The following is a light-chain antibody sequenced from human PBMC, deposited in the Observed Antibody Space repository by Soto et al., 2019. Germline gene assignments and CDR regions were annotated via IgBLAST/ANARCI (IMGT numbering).Light chain of an antibody. CDR2: GAS. J-gene: IGKJ5*01. Sequence: EIVMTQSPATLSVSPGERATLSSRASQNVRSNLAWYQQSPGQAPRLLIYGASTRATGLPARFGGSGSGTQFTLTISSLQSEDFAVYYCQQYNSWPITFGQGTRLEIK. CDR3: QQYNSWPIT. V-gene: IGKV3D-15*01. CDR1: QNVRSN.